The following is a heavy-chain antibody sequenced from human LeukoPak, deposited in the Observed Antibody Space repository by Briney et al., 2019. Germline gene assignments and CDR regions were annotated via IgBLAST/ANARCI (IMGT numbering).Heavy chain of an antibody. CDR1: GFTFSSQW. D-gene: IGHD3-22*01. V-gene: IGHV3-7*01. J-gene: IGHJ4*02. CDR2: VNQGGTEK. CDR3: AREGLKYYYDSSGLPTD. Sequence: GGSLRLSCAASGFTFSSQWMGWVRQAPGKGLEWVANVNQGGTEKFYVDSVKGRFTISRDNAENSLYLQMNSLRAEDTAVYYCAREGLKYYYDSSGLPTDWGQGTLVTVSS.